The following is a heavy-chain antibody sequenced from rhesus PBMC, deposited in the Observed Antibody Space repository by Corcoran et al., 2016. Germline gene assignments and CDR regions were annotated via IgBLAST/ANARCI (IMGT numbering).Heavy chain of an antibody. D-gene: IGHD1-1-1*01. CDR2: IYGSGSST. Sequence: QLQLQESGPGLVKPSETLSVTCAVSGGSISSSYGSWIRQAPGKGLEWLGYIYGSGSSTNSNPSLKSRVTLSVDTSKNQLSLKLSSVTAADTAVYYCASQDSLFDYWGQGVLVTVSS. CDR1: GGSISSSY. V-gene: IGHV4-169*01. J-gene: IGHJ4*01. CDR3: ASQDSLFDY.